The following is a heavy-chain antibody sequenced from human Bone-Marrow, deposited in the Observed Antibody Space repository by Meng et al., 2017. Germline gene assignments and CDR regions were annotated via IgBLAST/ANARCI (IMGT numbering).Heavy chain of an antibody. J-gene: IGHJ5*02. D-gene: IGHD3-16*01. Sequence: QVQLQESGPGLVKPSQTLSLTCTVSGGSISSGDYYWTWIRQPPGKGLEWIGYIYYSGSTYYNPSLNSRLTISVDTSKNQFSLKLSSVTAADMAVYYCARDLNAGGILVSWGQGTLVTVSS. CDR3: ARDLNAGGILVS. V-gene: IGHV4-30-4*01. CDR2: IYYSGST. CDR1: GGSISSGDYY.